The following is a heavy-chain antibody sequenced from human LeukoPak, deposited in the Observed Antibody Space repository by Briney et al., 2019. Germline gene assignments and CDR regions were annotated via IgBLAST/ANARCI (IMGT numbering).Heavy chain of an antibody. V-gene: IGHV4-61*02. D-gene: IGHD3-10*01. Sequence: SETLSLTCTVSGGSISCGSYYWSWIRQPAGKGLEWIGRIYTSGSTNYNPSLKSRVTISVDTSKNQFSLKLSSVTAADTAVYYCATETANSGSYYMDVWAKGPRSPSP. CDR2: IYTSGST. J-gene: IGHJ6*03. CDR3: ATETANSGSYYMDV. CDR1: GGSISCGSYY.